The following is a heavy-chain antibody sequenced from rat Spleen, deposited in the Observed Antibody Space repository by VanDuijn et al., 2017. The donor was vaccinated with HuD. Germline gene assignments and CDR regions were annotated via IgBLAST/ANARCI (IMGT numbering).Heavy chain of an antibody. Sequence: QVQLKESGPGLVQPSQTLSLTCTVSGLSLTSNSVSWVRQPPGKGLERVGAIWKGGSTDYNSTLKSRLSISRDTSKNQVFLKMNSLQTDDTGTYFCARHDYYFDYWGQGIMVTVSS. D-gene: IGHD1-6*01. CDR2: IWKGGST. CDR1: GLSLTSNS. V-gene: IGHV2-61*01. J-gene: IGHJ2*01. CDR3: ARHDYYFDY.